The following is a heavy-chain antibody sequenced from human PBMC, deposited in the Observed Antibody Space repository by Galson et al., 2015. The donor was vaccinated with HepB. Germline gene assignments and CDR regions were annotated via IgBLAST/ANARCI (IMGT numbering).Heavy chain of an antibody. V-gene: IGHV3-21*01. J-gene: IGHJ4*02. CDR3: ARGGKTIAVAAPGG. D-gene: IGHD6-19*01. CDR2: ISSSSSYI. Sequence: SLRLSCAASGFTFSSYSMNWVRQAPGKGLEWVSSISSSSSYIYYADSVKGRFTISRDNAKNSLYLQMNSLRAEDTAVYYCARGGKTIAVAAPGGWGQGTLVTVSS. CDR1: GFTFSSYS.